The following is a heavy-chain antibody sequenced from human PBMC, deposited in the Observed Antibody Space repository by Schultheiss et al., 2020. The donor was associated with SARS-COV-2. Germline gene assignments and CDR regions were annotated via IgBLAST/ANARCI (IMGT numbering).Heavy chain of an antibody. CDR3: AKGYTGLDP. CDR2: IYYSGST. CDR1: GGSFSGYY. J-gene: IGHJ5*02. Sequence: SETLSLTCAVYGGSFSGYYWSWIRQPPGKGLEWIGYIYYSGSTNYNPSLKSRVTMSVDTSKNQFSLKLSSVTAADTAVYYCAKGYTGLDPWGQGTLVTVSS. D-gene: IGHD5-24*01. V-gene: IGHV4-59*12.